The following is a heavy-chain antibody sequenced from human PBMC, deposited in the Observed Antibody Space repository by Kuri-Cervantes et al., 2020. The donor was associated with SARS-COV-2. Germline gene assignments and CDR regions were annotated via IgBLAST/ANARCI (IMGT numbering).Heavy chain of an antibody. J-gene: IGHJ4*02. CDR2: INPNSGGT. CDR1: GYTFTGYY. CDR3: ARDLRPRDIAATTYYFDS. D-gene: IGHD6-13*01. Sequence: SVKVSCKASGYTFTGYYMHWVRQAPGQGLEWMGWINPNSGGTNYAQKFQGWVTMTRDTSITTAYMELSRLRSDDTAVYYCARDLRPRDIAATTYYFDSWGQGTLVTVSS. V-gene: IGHV1-2*04.